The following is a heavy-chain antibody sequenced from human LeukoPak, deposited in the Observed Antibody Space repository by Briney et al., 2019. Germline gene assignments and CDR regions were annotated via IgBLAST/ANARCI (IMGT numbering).Heavy chain of an antibody. CDR1: GYSFDTYW. J-gene: IGHJ3*01. CDR2: IYPEDSDV. Sequence: GESLKISCEGSGYSFDTYWVAWVRQMPGKGLEWMGMIYPEDSDVRYNPSFQGQVTISADKSINTAYLQWSSLKASDTAMYYCARGYGIAWGHGTMVTVSS. CDR3: ARGYGIA. V-gene: IGHV5-51*01. D-gene: IGHD4-17*01.